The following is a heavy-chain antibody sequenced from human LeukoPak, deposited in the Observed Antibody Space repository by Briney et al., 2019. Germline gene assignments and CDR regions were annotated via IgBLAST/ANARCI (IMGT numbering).Heavy chain of an antibody. Sequence: GGSLRLSCAASGFSFSTYIMSWGRQAPGKGLEWVSSISDSGGVTNYADSVKGRFTISRDNSKNTLYLQMSSLRDEDTAMYYCVFSTAFDFWGQGTLVTVSS. V-gene: IGHV3-23*01. J-gene: IGHJ4*02. CDR1: GFSFSTYI. D-gene: IGHD2/OR15-2a*01. CDR2: ISDSGGVT. CDR3: VFSTAFDF.